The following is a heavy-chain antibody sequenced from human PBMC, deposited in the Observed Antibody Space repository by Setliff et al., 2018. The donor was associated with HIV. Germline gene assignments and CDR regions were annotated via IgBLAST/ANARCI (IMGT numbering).Heavy chain of an antibody. V-gene: IGHV4-39*07. CDR2: IYYSGST. D-gene: IGHD3-22*01. Sequence: SETLSLTCTVSGGSISSSSYYWGWIRQPSGKGLEWIGSIYYSGSTYYNPSLKSRVTISVDTSKNQFSLKLSSVTAADTAVYYCARASTRIGYDSSGYPFDYWGQGTLVTVSS. CDR1: GGSISSSSYY. J-gene: IGHJ4*02. CDR3: ARASTRIGYDSSGYPFDY.